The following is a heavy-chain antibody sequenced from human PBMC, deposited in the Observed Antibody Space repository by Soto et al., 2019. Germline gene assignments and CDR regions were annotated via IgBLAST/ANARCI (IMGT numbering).Heavy chain of an antibody. CDR3: ARGRNGHY. CDR2: ISAHNGNT. CDR1: GYAFTTYG. Sequence: QVHLVQSGAEVKKPGATVKVSCKGSGYAFTTYGITWVRQAPGQGLEWMGWISAHNGNTNYAHKLQGRVTVTRDTSTSTAYWELRSLRSDETAVYYCARGRNGHYWGQGALVTVSS. D-gene: IGHD1-1*01. J-gene: IGHJ4*02. V-gene: IGHV1-18*01.